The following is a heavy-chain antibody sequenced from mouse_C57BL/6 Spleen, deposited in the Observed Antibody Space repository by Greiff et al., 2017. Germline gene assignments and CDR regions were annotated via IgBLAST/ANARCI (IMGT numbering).Heavy chain of an antibody. CDR2: INPYNGGT. Sequence: VQLQQSGPVLVKPGASVKMSCKASGYTFTDYYMNWVKQSHGKSLEWIGVINPYNGGTSYNQKFKGKATLTVDKSSSTAYMELNSLTSEDSAVYYCAPTAQAFDYWGQGTTLTVSS. J-gene: IGHJ2*01. D-gene: IGHD3-2*02. V-gene: IGHV1-19*01. CDR1: GYTFTDYY. CDR3: APTAQAFDY.